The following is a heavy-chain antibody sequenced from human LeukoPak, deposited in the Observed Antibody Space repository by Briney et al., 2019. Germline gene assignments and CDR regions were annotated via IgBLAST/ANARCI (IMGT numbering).Heavy chain of an antibody. CDR1: WFTLSSYG. V-gene: IGHV3-30*03. CDR2: ISYDGSNK. CDR3: ARGRNMAV. Sequence: WGALRLSCAASWFTLSSYGMHWVRPAPGKGVEWVAVISYDGSNKYYADSVKGRFTISRDNSKNTLYLQMNSLRADDTAVFYCARGRNMAVWGQGTTVTVSS. J-gene: IGHJ6*02.